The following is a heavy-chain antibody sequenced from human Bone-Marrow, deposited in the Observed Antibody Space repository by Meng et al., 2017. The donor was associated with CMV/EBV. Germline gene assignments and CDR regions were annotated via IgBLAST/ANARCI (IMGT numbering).Heavy chain of an antibody. CDR2: IYYSGST. J-gene: IGHJ4*02. CDR3: ASITLWYTRFDY. Sequence: SETLSLTCTVSGGSISSSSYYWGWIRQPPGKGLEWIGTIYYSGSTYYNPSLKSRVTISVDTSKNQLSLNLSSVTAADTAIYYCASITLWYTRFDYWGQGTLVTVSS. D-gene: IGHD2-21*01. V-gene: IGHV4-39*07. CDR1: GGSISSSSYY.